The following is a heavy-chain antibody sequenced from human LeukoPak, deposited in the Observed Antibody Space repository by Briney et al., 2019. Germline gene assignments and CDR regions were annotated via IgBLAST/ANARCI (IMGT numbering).Heavy chain of an antibody. CDR2: INPKTGGT. Sequence: GASVKVSCKTSGYIFTDYYIHWVRQAPGQGLEWMGWINPKTGGTNYGQNFQGRLTMTRDTSISTAYMDLSRLTSDDTAVYYCAEGGENHCGRTTCFQGSAFWGQGTLVTVSS. V-gene: IGHV1-2*02. CDR1: GYIFTDYY. CDR3: AEGGENHCGRTTCFQGSAF. D-gene: IGHD2-2*01. J-gene: IGHJ4*02.